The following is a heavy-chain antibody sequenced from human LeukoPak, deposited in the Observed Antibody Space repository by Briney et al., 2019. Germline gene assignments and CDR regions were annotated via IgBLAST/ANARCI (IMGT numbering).Heavy chain of an antibody. J-gene: IGHJ6*03. V-gene: IGHV1-24*01. CDR1: GYTLSELS. Sequence: ASVKVSCKVSGYTLSELSMHWVRQAPGKGLEWMGSFDRVEGKTIDAQKFQGRVTMTEDTSTDTAYMELSSLRSEDTAVYYCATGVGPTHPHYYYSYMDVWGKGTTVTVSS. CDR2: FDRVEGKT. D-gene: IGHD1-26*01. CDR3: ATGVGPTHPHYYYSYMDV.